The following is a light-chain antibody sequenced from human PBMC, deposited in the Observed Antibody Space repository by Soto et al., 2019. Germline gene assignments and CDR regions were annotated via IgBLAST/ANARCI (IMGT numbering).Light chain of an antibody. V-gene: IGKV1-39*01. CDR1: QTISYY. Sequence: DIPMSQSTASLSTSVGDRGTIACRASQTISYYVNWYQQKPGKAPMLLIYSASSLQSGVPSRFSGSGSGTDLTLTINSLQPEDFATYICQQTYRLPWTFGQGTKVDI. CDR2: SAS. J-gene: IGKJ1*01. CDR3: QQTYRLPWT.